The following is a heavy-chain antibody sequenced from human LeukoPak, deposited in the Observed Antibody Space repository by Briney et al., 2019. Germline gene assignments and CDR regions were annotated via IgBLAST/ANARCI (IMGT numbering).Heavy chain of an antibody. CDR3: ARDYFQAALDY. CDR2: INHSGST. Sequence: PSETLSLTCAVYGGSFSGYYWSWIRQPPGKGLEWIGEINHSGSTNYNPSLKSRVTISVDKSKNQFSPKLSSVTAADTAVYYCARDYFQAALDYWGQGTLVTVSS. D-gene: IGHD3-9*01. V-gene: IGHV4-34*01. J-gene: IGHJ4*02. CDR1: GGSFSGYY.